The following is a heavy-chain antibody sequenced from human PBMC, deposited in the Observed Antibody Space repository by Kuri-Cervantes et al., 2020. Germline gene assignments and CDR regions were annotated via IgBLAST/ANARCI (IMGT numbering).Heavy chain of an antibody. V-gene: IGHV3-13*01. CDR3: ARDGEQFLEWFSYFDY. Sequence: ETLSLTCAASGFTFSSYDMHWVRQPTGKGLEWVSAIGATGDTYYPGSVKGRFTISRDNAKTSLYLQMNSLRAEDTAVYYCARDGEQFLEWFSYFDYWGQGTLVTVSS. J-gene: IGHJ4*02. D-gene: IGHD3-3*01. CDR1: GFTFSSYD. CDR2: IGATGDT.